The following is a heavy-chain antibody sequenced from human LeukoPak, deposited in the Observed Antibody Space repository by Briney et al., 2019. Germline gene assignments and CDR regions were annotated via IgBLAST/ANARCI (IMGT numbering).Heavy chain of an antibody. V-gene: IGHV3-74*01. CDR1: GFTFSSYW. CDR3: ARHPLKD. Sequence: PGGSPRLSCAASGFTFSSYWMHWVRQAPGKGLVWVSRSDGTNITYADSVKGRFTISRDNAKKTLYLQMNGLRADDTAVYYCARHPLKDWGQGTLVTVSS. J-gene: IGHJ4*02. CDR2: SDGTNI.